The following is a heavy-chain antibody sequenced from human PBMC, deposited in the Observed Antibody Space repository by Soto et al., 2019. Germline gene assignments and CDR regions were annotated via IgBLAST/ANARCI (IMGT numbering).Heavy chain of an antibody. Sequence: VQLQESGPGLVKPSETLSLTCTVSGASITSYYWSWIRQPPGKGLEWIGYIFYSGDTNYNPSLKSRVTISVDTSKNQFSLKVTSVTAADTAVHYCVAFHEERLGWFDPWGQGTLVTVSS. CDR2: IFYSGDT. V-gene: IGHV4-59*01. J-gene: IGHJ5*02. D-gene: IGHD1-1*01. CDR3: VAFHEERLGWFDP. CDR1: GASITSYY.